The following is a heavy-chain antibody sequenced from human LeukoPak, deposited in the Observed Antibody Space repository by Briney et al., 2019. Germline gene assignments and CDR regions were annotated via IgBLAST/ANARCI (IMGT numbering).Heavy chain of an antibody. V-gene: IGHV3-48*03. J-gene: IGHJ1*01. Sequence: GGSLRLSCATSGFTFRSSEMNWARQAPGKGLEWVSYISGTGNTIYYTDSVKGRFTISRDNAKNSLYLQMNSLRAEDTAVYYCARDSYNGDYVPGYFQHWGQGTLVTVSS. CDR1: GFTFRSSE. D-gene: IGHD4-17*01. CDR3: ARDSYNGDYVPGYFQH. CDR2: ISGTGNTI.